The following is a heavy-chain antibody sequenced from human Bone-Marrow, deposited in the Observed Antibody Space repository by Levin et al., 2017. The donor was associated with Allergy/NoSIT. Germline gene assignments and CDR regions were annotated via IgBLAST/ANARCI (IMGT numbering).Heavy chain of an antibody. CDR2: INHSGST. Sequence: SETLSLTCAVYGGSFSGYYWSWIRQPPGKGLEWIGEINHSGSTNYNPSLKSRVTISVDTSKNQFSLKLSSVTAADTAVYYCARSNTVAYDYWGQGTLVTVSS. CDR1: GGSFSGYY. V-gene: IGHV4-34*01. CDR3: ARSNTVAYDY. J-gene: IGHJ4*02. D-gene: IGHD6-19*01.